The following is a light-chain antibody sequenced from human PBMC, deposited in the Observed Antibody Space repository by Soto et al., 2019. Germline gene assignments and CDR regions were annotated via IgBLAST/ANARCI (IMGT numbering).Light chain of an antibody. J-gene: IGKJ2*01. CDR1: QSLLRSHDGNTY. V-gene: IGKV2-40*01. Sequence: DIVMTQTPLSLPVTPGEPASISCRSSQSLLRSHDGNTYLDWYLQKPGQSPQLLIYTLSYRAYGVPDRFSGSGSGTDFTLKISKVEAEDVGVYYCMQRIEFPYTFGQGTKLEIK. CDR2: TLS. CDR3: MQRIEFPYT.